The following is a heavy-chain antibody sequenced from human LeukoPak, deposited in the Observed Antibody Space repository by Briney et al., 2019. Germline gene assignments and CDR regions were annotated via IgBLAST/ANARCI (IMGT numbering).Heavy chain of an antibody. CDR3: AKRGVERVGDYHYYYYLDV. Sequence: GGSLRLSCAASGFTFSSYARNWVRQAPGKGLQWVSSISDSGDSTYYADSVKRRFTISRDTSKHTLFLQMNSLRAEDTALYYCAKRGVERVGDYHYYYYLDVWGKGTTVTVSS. J-gene: IGHJ6*03. D-gene: IGHD1-1*01. CDR2: ISDSGDST. CDR1: GFTFSSYA. V-gene: IGHV3-23*01.